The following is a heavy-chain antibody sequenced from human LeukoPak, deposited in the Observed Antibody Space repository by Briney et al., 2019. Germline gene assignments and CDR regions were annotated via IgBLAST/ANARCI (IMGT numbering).Heavy chain of an antibody. CDR2: INHSGST. D-gene: IGHD6-19*01. Sequence: SETLSLTCAVYGGSFSGYYWSWIRQPPGKGLEWIGGINHSGSTNYNPSLKSRVTISVDTSKNQFSLKLSSVTAADTAVYYCARVTRGSGWYGANDYWGQGTLVTVSS. V-gene: IGHV4-34*01. CDR1: GGSFSGYY. J-gene: IGHJ4*02. CDR3: ARVTRGSGWYGANDY.